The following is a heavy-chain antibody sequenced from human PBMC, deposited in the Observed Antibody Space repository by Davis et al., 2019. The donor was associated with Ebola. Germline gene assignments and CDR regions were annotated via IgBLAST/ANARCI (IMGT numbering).Heavy chain of an antibody. Sequence: ASVKVSCKASGYTFTSYGISWVRQAPGQGLEWMGWISAYNGNTKYSQKFQGRVTITRDTSASTAYMELSSLRSEDTAVYYCAKGHRRDTAMVLDYWGQGTLVTVSS. D-gene: IGHD5-18*01. J-gene: IGHJ4*02. V-gene: IGHV1-18*04. CDR1: GYTFTSYG. CDR3: AKGHRRDTAMVLDY. CDR2: ISAYNGNT.